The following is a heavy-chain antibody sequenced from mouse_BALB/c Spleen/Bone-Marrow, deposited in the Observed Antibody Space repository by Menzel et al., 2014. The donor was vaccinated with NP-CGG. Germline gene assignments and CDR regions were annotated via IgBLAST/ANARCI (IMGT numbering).Heavy chain of an antibody. CDR2: IWRGGST. V-gene: IGHV2-5-1*01. Sequence: VKLVESGPSLVQPSQSLSITCTVSGFSLTSYGVHWVRQSPGKGLEWLGVIWRGGSTDYNAAFMSRLSITEDNSKSQVFFKMNSLQADDTAIYYCAKNYWDYFDYWGQGTTLTVSS. CDR1: GFSLTSYG. J-gene: IGHJ2*01. CDR3: AKNYWDYFDY. D-gene: IGHD4-1*01.